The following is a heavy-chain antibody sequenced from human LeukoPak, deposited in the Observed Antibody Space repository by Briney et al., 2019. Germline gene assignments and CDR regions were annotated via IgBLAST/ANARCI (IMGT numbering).Heavy chain of an antibody. Sequence: PGGSLRLSCAAAGFTFSSYWMSWGRQAPGKGLEWVANIKQDGSEKYYVDSVKGRFTISRDNAKNSLYLQMNSLRAEDTAVYYCAREGCSGGSCYIMDVWGKGTTVTVSS. CDR3: AREGCSGGSCYIMDV. V-gene: IGHV3-7*01. CDR1: GFTFSSYW. D-gene: IGHD2-15*01. J-gene: IGHJ6*03. CDR2: IKQDGSEK.